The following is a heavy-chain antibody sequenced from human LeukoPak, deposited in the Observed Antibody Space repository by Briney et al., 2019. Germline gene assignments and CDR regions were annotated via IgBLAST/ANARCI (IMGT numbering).Heavy chain of an antibody. CDR1: GFTFSSYW. Sequence: GGSLRLSCAASGFTFSSYWMHWVRQAPGKGLEWVTNIKQDESEKYYLDSVKGRFTVSRDNAKNSLYLQMDSLRAEDTAVYYCARVGDGATLEYWGQGTLVTVSS. V-gene: IGHV3-7*01. CDR3: ARVGDGATLEY. CDR2: IKQDESEK. J-gene: IGHJ4*02. D-gene: IGHD1-26*01.